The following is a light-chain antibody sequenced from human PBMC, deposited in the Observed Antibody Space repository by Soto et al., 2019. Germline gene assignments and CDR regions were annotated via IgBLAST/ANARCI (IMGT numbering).Light chain of an antibody. CDR1: QIVSSY. J-gene: IGKJ1*01. V-gene: IGKV3-11*01. Sequence: EIVLTQSPATLSLSPGEIATLSCRASQIVSSYLAWYQQKPGPAPRLLIYDASNRATGIPARFSGSGSGTDFTLTISSLEPEDFAVYYCQQRSNWPRTFGQGTKVEIK. CDR3: QQRSNWPRT. CDR2: DAS.